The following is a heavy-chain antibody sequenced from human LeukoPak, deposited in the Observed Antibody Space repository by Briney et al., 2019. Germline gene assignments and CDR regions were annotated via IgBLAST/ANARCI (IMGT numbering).Heavy chain of an antibody. V-gene: IGHV3-21*05. CDR3: ARQSEAARAYFDY. CDR2: ISSSSSYA. CDR1: AFTFSSYA. Sequence: GGSVTLSCAASAFTFSSYAMSWVRQAPGKGLEWVSYISSSSSYANYADSVKGRFTISRDNAKNSLYLQMNSLRAEDTAVYYCARQSEAARAYFDYWGQGALVSVP. J-gene: IGHJ4*02. D-gene: IGHD6-6*01.